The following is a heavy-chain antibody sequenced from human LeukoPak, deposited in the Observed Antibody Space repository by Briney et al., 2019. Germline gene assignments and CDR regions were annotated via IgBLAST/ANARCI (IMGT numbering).Heavy chain of an antibody. V-gene: IGHV3-7*01. CDR1: GFTFSSYS. CDR3: ARGTSPSYGFPRN. D-gene: IGHD1-1*01. J-gene: IGHJ4*02. Sequence: GGSLRLSCAASGFTFSSYSMNWVRQAPGKGLEWVANIHQHGNKENYVDSVKGRFTISRDNAKNSVFLQMNSLRAEDTAVYYCARGTSPSYGFPRNWGQGTQVTVSS. CDR2: IHQHGNKE.